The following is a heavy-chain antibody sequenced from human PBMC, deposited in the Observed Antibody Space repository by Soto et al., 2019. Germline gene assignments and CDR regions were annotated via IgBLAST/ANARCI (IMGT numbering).Heavy chain of an antibody. Sequence: SETLSLTCAVSGYSISSGYYWGWIRQPPGKGLEWIGGIYHSGSTNYNPSLKSRVTISLDKSENQFSLKVTSLTAADTAVYYCASRDPGTSVDYWGQGTLVTVSS. CDR2: IYHSGST. D-gene: IGHD1-1*01. CDR3: ASRDPGTSVDY. V-gene: IGHV4-38-2*01. J-gene: IGHJ4*02. CDR1: GYSISSGYY.